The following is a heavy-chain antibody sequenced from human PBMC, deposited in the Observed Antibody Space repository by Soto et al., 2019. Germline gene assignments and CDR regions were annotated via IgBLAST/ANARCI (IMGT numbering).Heavy chain of an antibody. CDR2: IVVGSGNT. V-gene: IGHV1-58*01. Sequence: GASVKVSWKASGFTFPSSAVQWVRQARGQRLEWIGWIVVGSGNTNSAQKFQERVTFTRDMSTSTVYMELSSLKFEDTAVYYCAADDMTTFIWGQGTLVTV. CDR3: AADDMTTFI. J-gene: IGHJ4*02. D-gene: IGHD1-1*01. CDR1: GFTFPSSA.